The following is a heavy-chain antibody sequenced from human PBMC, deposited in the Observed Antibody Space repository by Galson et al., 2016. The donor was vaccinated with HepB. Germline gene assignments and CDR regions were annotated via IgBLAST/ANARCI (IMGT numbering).Heavy chain of an antibody. CDR3: NTDPRHDPRFDAFDS. V-gene: IGHV3-15*05. CDR2: IKSKTDGGTT. D-gene: IGHD3-16*01. CDR1: GFTFSGAW. J-gene: IGHJ3*02. Sequence: SLRLSCAASGFTFSGAWMNWVRQAPGEGLEWVGRIKSKTDGGTTDFAAPVDGRFTISRDDSKNTLYLQVNSLKIEDTDVYYCNTDPRHDPRFDAFDSWGQGTVVTVSS.